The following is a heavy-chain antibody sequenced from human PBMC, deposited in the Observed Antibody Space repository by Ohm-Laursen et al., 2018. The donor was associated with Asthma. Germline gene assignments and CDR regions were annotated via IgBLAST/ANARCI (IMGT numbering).Heavy chain of an antibody. D-gene: IGHD4-17*01. V-gene: IGHV1-8*01. CDR1: GYTFTSYD. J-gene: IGHJ6*02. CDR2: MNPNSGNT. CDR3: ARTHTYGDYGWYYYYGMDV. Sequence: VSSVKVSCKASGYTFTSYDINWVRQATGQGLEWMGWMNPNSGNTGYAQKFQGRVTMTRNTSISTAYMELSSLRSEDTAVYYCARTHTYGDYGWYYYYGMDVWGQGTTVTVSS.